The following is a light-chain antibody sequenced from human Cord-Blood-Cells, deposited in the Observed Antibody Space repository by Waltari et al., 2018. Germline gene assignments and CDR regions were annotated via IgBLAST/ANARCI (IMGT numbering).Light chain of an antibody. J-gene: IGLJ3*02. CDR3: SSYTSSSTWV. V-gene: IGLV2-14*01. CDR2: DVS. CDR1: SSDVGGYNY. Sequence: QSALTQPASGSGSPGQSITISCPGTSSDVGGYNYVSWYQQHPGKAPKLMSYDVSKRPSGVSNRFSGSKSGNTASLTISGLQAEDEADYFCSSYTSSSTWVFGGGTKLTVL.